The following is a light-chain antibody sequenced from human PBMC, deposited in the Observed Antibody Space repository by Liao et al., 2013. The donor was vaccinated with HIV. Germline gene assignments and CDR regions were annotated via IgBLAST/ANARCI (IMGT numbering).Light chain of an antibody. J-gene: IGLJ1*01. V-gene: IGLV3-21*01. CDR2: SDR. Sequence: SYVLTQPPSVSVAPGKTATLTCGGNNIGSQSVHWYQQKPGQAPILVIYSDRDRPSGIPERFSGSKSGNTATLTISGVEAGDEADYYCQLWDSDSFHYVFGPGT. CDR1: NIGSQS. CDR3: QLWDSDSFHYV.